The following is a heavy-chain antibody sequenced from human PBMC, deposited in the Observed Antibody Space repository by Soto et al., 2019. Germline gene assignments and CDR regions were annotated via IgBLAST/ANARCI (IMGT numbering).Heavy chain of an antibody. V-gene: IGHV4-34*01. D-gene: IGHD3-10*01. CDR1: GGSFSGYY. CDR2: INQSGST. CDR3: ARGYYGSGSFYSGMDV. J-gene: IGHJ6*02. Sequence: QVQLHQWGAGLLKPSETLSLTCAVYGGSFSGYYWNWIRQSPGKGLEWLGEINQSGSTNYNPSLKSRVTISVDKSKNQFSLRLRSVTAADTAMYYCARGYYGSGSFYSGMDVWGHGTTVTVSS.